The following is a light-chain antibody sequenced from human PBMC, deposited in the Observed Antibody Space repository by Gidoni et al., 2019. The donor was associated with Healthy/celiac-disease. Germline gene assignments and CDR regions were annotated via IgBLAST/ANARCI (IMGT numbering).Light chain of an antibody. CDR2: DAS. Sequence: IVFTQSPATPSLSPGERATLSCRASQSVSSYLAWYQQKPDQAPRPLIYDASNRATGIPARFSGSGSGTDFTLTISILEPEDVAFYYCQQRSNWPPMYTFGQGTKLEIK. CDR1: QSVSSY. V-gene: IGKV3-11*01. CDR3: QQRSNWPPMYT. J-gene: IGKJ2*01.